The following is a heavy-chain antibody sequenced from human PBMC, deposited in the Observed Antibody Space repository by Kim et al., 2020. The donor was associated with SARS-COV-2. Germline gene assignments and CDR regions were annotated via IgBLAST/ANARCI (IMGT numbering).Heavy chain of an antibody. Sequence: ADTVEGRFTISRDNSKNTLYLQMNSLRAEDTAVYYCAKARWGLLGQYFQHWGQGTLVTVSS. V-gene: IGHV3-33*06. J-gene: IGHJ1*01. D-gene: IGHD1-26*01. CDR3: AKARWGLLGQYFQH.